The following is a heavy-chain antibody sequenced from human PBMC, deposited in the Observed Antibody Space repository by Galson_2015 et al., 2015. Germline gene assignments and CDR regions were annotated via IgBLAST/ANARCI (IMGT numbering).Heavy chain of an antibody. J-gene: IGHJ4*02. CDR3: ARVGAARPHFDY. CDR2: IYSGGST. V-gene: IGHV3-53*01. CDR1: GFTVSSNY. D-gene: IGHD6-6*01. Sequence: SLRLSCAASGFTVSSNYMSWVRQAPGKGLEWVSVIYSGGSTYYADSVKGRFTISRDNSKNTLYLQMNSLRAEDTAVYYCARVGAARPHFDYWGQGTLVTVSS.